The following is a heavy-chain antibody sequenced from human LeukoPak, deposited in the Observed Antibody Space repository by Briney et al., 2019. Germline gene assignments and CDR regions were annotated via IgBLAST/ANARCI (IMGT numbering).Heavy chain of an antibody. Sequence: ASVKVSCKASGYTFTSYDINWVRQATGQGLEWMGWMNPNSGNTGYAQKFQGRVTMTRNTSISTAYMELSSLRSEDTAVYYCARGVRKYDFWSGYSTGAFDIWGQGTMVTASS. CDR3: ARGVRKYDFWSGYSTGAFDI. V-gene: IGHV1-8*01. D-gene: IGHD3-3*01. CDR1: GYTFTSYD. CDR2: MNPNSGNT. J-gene: IGHJ3*02.